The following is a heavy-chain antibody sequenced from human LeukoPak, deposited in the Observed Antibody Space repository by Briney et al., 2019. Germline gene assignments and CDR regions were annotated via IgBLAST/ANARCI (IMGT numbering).Heavy chain of an antibody. V-gene: IGHV3-23*01. CDR3: AKDGMTTVTPYYFDY. CDR1: GFTFSSYA. Sequence: PGASLRLSCAASGFTFSSYAMSWVRQAPGKGLEWVSAISGSGGSTYYADSVKGRFTISRDNSKNTLYLQMNSLRAEDTAVYYCAKDGMTTVTPYYFDYWGQGTLVTVSS. CDR2: ISGSGGST. D-gene: IGHD4-17*01. J-gene: IGHJ4*02.